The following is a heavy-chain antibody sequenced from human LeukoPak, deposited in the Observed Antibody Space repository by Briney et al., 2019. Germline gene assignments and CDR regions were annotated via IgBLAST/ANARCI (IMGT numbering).Heavy chain of an antibody. J-gene: IGHJ5*02. D-gene: IGHD2-15*01. CDR2: ISGGAGST. Sequence: GGSLRLSCAASAITFSTYAMSWVRQAPGKGLECVSVISGGAGSTYYADSVKGRFTISRDNSKNTLYLQMNSLRAEDTAVYYCARKNTCSGGSCYTNWFDPWGQGTLVTVSS. CDR3: ARKNTCSGGSCYTNWFDP. V-gene: IGHV3-23*01. CDR1: AITFSTYA.